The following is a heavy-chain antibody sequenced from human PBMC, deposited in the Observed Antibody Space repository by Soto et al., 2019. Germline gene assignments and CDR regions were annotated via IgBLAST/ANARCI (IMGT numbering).Heavy chain of an antibody. J-gene: IGHJ4*02. V-gene: IGHV1-69*02. CDR2: IIPILGRA. CDR3: AAGYSSGWSVDY. Sequence: QVQLVQSVAEVKKPGSSVKVSCQASGGTFSSYTISWVRQAPGQGLEWMGRIIPILGRANYAQKFQGRVTITADQSTSTAYMELSSLRSQDTAVYYCAAGYSSGWSVDYWGQGTLVPVSS. CDR1: GGTFSSYT. D-gene: IGHD6-19*01.